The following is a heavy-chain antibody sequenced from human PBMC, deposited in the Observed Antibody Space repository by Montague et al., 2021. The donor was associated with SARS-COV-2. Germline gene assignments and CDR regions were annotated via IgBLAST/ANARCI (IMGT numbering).Heavy chain of an antibody. CDR2: IDDSGTT. Sequence: SETLSLTCSVSGGSLSTYYWSLIRQPPGKGLEWIGYIDDSGTTRXNPSLRSRATISLDLSKNQFSLDLNSVTAADTAVYYCARNAYNHYGLDVWGQGTTVTVSS. J-gene: IGHJ6*02. CDR1: GGSLSTYY. V-gene: IGHV4-59*08. CDR3: ARNAYNHYGLDV.